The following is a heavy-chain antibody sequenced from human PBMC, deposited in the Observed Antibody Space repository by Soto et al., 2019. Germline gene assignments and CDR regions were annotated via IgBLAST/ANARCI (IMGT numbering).Heavy chain of an antibody. V-gene: IGHV4-59*01. CDR3: ARDAEVGATVRGWFDP. CDR1: GGSISSYY. CDR2: IYYSGST. Sequence: SETLSLTCTVSGGSISSYYWRWIRQPPGKGLEWIGYIYYSGSTNYNPSLKSQVTISVDTSKNQFSLKLSSVTAADTAVYYCARDAEVGATVRGWFDPWGQGTLVTVSS. D-gene: IGHD1-26*01. J-gene: IGHJ5*02.